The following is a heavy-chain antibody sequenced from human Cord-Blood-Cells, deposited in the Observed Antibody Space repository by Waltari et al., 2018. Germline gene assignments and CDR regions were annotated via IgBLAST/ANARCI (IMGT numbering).Heavy chain of an antibody. V-gene: IGHV4-39*01. CDR2: IYYSGST. CDR1: GGSISSSSYY. CDR3: ASGLGYCSSTSCYTGNWFDP. D-gene: IGHD2-2*02. Sequence: QLQLQESGPGLVKPSETLSLTCTVSGGSISSSSYYWGWIRQPPGKGLEGIGSIYYSGSTYYTPSLNGRVTISVDTSKNQFSLKLSSVTAADTAVYYCASGLGYCSSTSCYTGNWFDPWGQGTLVTVSS. J-gene: IGHJ5*02.